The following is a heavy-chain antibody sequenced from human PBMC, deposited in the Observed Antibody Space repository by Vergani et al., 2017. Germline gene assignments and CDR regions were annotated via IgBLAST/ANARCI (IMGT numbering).Heavy chain of an antibody. D-gene: IGHD3-10*01. Sequence: QVQLQQWGAGLLKPSETLSLTCAVYGGSFSGYYWSWTRQPPGKGLEWIGEINHSGSTNYNPSLKSRVTISVDTSKNQFSLKLSSVTAADTAVYYCARGSGSYYGDYWGQGTLVTVSS. V-gene: IGHV4-34*01. CDR3: ARGSGSYYGDY. J-gene: IGHJ4*02. CDR2: INHSGST. CDR1: GGSFSGYY.